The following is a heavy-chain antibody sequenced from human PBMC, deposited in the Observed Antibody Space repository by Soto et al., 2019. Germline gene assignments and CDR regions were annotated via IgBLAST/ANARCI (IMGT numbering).Heavy chain of an antibody. CDR3: ARDNDYGDYVSYAFDI. Sequence: SETLSPTCTVSGGSISSYYWSWIRQPPGKGLEWIGYIHYSGSTNYNPSLKSRVTISVDTSKNQFSLKLSSVNAADTAVYYCARDNDYGDYVSYAFDIWGQGTMVTVSS. CDR2: IHYSGST. D-gene: IGHD4-17*01. J-gene: IGHJ3*02. V-gene: IGHV4-59*01. CDR1: GGSISSYY.